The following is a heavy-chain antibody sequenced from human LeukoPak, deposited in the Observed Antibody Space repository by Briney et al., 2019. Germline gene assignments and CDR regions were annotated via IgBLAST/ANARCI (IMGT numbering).Heavy chain of an antibody. CDR1: GFTVSSNY. CDR2: IYTGGST. CDR3: ARNLYYYDSSGYYYY. V-gene: IGHV3-66*01. Sequence: GGSLRLSCAASGFTVSSNYMSWVHQAPGKGLEWVSAIYTGGSTYYAGSVKGRFTISRDNSKNTLYLQMNSLRAEDTAVYYCARNLYYYDSSGYYYYWGQGTLVTVSS. J-gene: IGHJ4*02. D-gene: IGHD3-22*01.